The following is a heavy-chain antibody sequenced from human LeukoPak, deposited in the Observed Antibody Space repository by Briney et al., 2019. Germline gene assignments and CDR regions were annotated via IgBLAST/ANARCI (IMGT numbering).Heavy chain of an antibody. Sequence: SCKASGYTFTSYWIGWVRQMPGRGLEGMGIIYPCDSDTRYSPSSQGQVTISADKSISTAYLQWSSLKASDTAMYYCARHALGAARPGVDWGQGTLVTVSS. V-gene: IGHV5-51*01. CDR3: ARHALGAARPGVD. D-gene: IGHD6-6*01. CDR2: IYPCDSDT. CDR1: GYTFTSYW. J-gene: IGHJ4*02.